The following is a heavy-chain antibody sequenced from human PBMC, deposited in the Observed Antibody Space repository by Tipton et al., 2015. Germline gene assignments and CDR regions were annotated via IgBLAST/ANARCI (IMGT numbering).Heavy chain of an antibody. D-gene: IGHD3-9*01. Sequence: SLRLSCAASGFTFSNYSMNWVRQAPGKGLEWVSSISSSTSYIYYADSVKGRFTISRDNAKNSLYLQMNSLRAEDTAIYYCAKILLSPQFDYWGQGTLVTVSS. CDR1: GFTFSNYS. V-gene: IGHV3-21*04. CDR3: AKILLSPQFDY. CDR2: ISSSTSYI. J-gene: IGHJ4*02.